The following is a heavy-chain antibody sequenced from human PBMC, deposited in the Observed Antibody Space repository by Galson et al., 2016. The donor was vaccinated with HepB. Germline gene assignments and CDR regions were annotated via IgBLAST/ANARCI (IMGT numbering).Heavy chain of an antibody. CDR3: ANALAGGGSDLGGFYGMGV. J-gene: IGHJ6*02. CDR2: ISYGGGSHK. V-gene: IGHV3-30-3*01. CDR1: GFTFSTYA. Sequence: SLRLSCAASGFTFSTYAIHWVRQAPGKGLEWVIVISYGGGSHKYFADSVKGRFTISRDNSKNPVYLQMNSLRAEETAVYYCANALAGGGSDLGGFYGMGVWGQGTTVTVSS. D-gene: IGHD5-12*01.